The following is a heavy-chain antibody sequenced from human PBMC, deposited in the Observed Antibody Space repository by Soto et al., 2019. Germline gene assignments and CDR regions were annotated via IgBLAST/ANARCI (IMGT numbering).Heavy chain of an antibody. Sequence: SETLSLTCSVSSGSINNYYWSWIRQPPGKGLEFIGYIYYAGTTTYNPSLKSRVTISVDTSKNQFSLKLTSVTAADTAVYYCARDKITGLFDYWGQGTLVTVSS. D-gene: IGHD2-8*02. V-gene: IGHV4-59*12. CDR1: SGSINNYY. CDR3: ARDKITGLFDY. CDR2: IYYAGTT. J-gene: IGHJ4*02.